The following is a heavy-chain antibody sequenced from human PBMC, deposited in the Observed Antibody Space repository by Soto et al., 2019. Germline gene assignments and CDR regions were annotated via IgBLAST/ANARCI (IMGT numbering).Heavy chain of an antibody. CDR1: GGSFSGYY. D-gene: IGHD2-2*01. CDR3: ARGIGLGYCSSNSWFGIVWFDP. V-gene: IGHV4-34*01. Sequence: SETLSLTCAVYGGSFSGYYWSWIRQPPGKGLEWIGEINHSGSTNYNPSLKSRVTISVDTSKNQFSLKLSSVTAADTAVYYCARGIGLGYCSSNSWFGIVWFDPWCKGTMVTVS. J-gene: IGHJ5*02. CDR2: INHSGST.